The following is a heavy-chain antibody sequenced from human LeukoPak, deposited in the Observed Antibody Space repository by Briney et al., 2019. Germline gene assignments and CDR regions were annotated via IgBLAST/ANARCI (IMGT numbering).Heavy chain of an antibody. CDR1: GFTFSWYS. CDR3: ATADRGAFDI. V-gene: IGHV3-48*01. CDR2: ITRSSSTI. Sequence: GGSLRLSCAVSGFTFSWYSMNWVRQAPGKGLEWLSYITRSSSTIYYADSVKGRFTISRDDAKNSLYLQMNSLRVDDTAVYYCATADRGAFDIWGQGTMVIVSS. J-gene: IGHJ3*02.